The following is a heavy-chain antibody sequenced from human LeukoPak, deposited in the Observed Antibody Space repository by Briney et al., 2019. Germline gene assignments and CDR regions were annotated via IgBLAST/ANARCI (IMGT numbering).Heavy chain of an antibody. CDR1: GFTFSSYS. D-gene: IGHD3-10*01. V-gene: IGHV3-48*02. CDR2: ISSSSNVEV. J-gene: IGHJ3*02. CDR3: AREGYYGALDI. Sequence: GGSLRLSCAASGFTFSSYSMKWVRQAPGKGLEWISYISSSSNVEVAYAGSVKGRFTISRDNAKNSLYLQMNSLRDDDTAVYYCAREGYYGALDIWGQGTMVTVSS.